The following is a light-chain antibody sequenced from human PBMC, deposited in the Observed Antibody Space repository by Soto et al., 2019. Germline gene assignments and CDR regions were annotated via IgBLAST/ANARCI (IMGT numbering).Light chain of an antibody. V-gene: IGKV3-20*01. CDR2: GAS. Sequence: EIVLTQSPGTLSLSPGERATLSCRASQSVRSSYLAWYQQKPGQAPRLLIYGASSRATGLPDRFSGSGSGTDFTLTISRLEPEDFAVYYCQHYGSLVLTFGGGTKVEIK. CDR3: QHYGSLVLT. J-gene: IGKJ4*01. CDR1: QSVRSSY.